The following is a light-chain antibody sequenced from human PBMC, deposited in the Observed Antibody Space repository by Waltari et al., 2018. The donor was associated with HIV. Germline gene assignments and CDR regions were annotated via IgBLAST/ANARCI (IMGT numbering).Light chain of an antibody. CDR3: CSYTSGSTHV. J-gene: IGLJ1*01. Sequence: QSALTQPASLSGSPGQSIPISCSGFRSDIGDYNYVSWYQQYQGKVPNLIIYDVKSRPSGVSNRFSGSKSDSAAFLNISGLQTEDEAVYHCCSYTSGSTHVFGTGTEVTVL. CDR1: RSDIGDYNY. CDR2: DVK. V-gene: IGLV2-14*03.